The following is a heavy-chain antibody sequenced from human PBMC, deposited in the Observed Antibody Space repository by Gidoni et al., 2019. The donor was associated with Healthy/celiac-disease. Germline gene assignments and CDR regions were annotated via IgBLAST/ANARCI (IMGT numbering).Heavy chain of an antibody. D-gene: IGHD2-15*01. CDR2: ISYDGSNK. CDR1: GFTFSSYA. Sequence: QVQLVESGGGVVQPGRSLRLPCAASGFTFSSYAMHWVRQAPGKGLEWVAVISYDGSNKYYADSVKGRFTISRDNSKNTLYLQMNSLRAEDTAVYYCARDGDQDIVVVVAIYYGMDVWGQGTTVTVSS. CDR3: ARDGDQDIVVVVAIYYGMDV. J-gene: IGHJ6*02. V-gene: IGHV3-30-3*01.